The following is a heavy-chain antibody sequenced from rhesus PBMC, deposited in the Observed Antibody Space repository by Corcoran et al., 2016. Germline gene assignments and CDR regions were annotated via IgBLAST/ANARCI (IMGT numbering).Heavy chain of an antibody. CDR1: GGSISDDYY. D-gene: IGHD6-25*01. J-gene: IGHJ4*01. CDR2: IYGSRGGT. CDR3: ASGYSGSQRFDY. Sequence: QVQLQESGPGLVKPSETLSLTCAVSGGSISDDYYWSWIRHPPGKGLELIGYIYGSRGGTNYNPSLKNRVSISIDTSKNQCSLKLSSGTAADTAVYYCASGYSGSQRFDYWGQGVLVTVSS. V-gene: IGHV4-106*01.